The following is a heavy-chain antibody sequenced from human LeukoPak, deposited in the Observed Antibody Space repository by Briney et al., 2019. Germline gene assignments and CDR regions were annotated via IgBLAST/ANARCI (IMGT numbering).Heavy chain of an antibody. CDR3: ARAKDGSGSYYNVLAYGY. CDR2: INSDGSST. V-gene: IGHV3-74*01. J-gene: IGHJ4*02. CDR1: GFTFSSHW. Sequence: PGGSLRLSCAASGFTFSSHWMHWVRQAPGKGLVWVSRINSDGSSTSYADSVKGRFTISRDNAKNTLYLQMNSLRAEDTAVYYCARAKDGSGSYYNVLAYGYWGQGTLVTVSS. D-gene: IGHD3-10*01.